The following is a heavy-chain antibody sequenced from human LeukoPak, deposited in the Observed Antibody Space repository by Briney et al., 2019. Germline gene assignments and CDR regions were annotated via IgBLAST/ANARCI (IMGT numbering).Heavy chain of an antibody. D-gene: IGHD3-10*01. J-gene: IGHJ5*02. V-gene: IGHV3-11*01. CDR3: ARDGSGRDSDWFDP. Sequence: GGSLRLSCAASGFTFSDYYMSWIRQAPGKGLERVSYISSSGSTIYYADSVKGRFTISRDNAKNSLYLQMDSLRAEDTAVYYCARDGSGRDSDWFDPWGQGTLVTVSS. CDR2: ISSSGSTI. CDR1: GFTFSDYY.